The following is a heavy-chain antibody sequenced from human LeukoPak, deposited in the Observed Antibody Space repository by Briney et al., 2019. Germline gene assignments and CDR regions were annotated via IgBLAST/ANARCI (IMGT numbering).Heavy chain of an antibody. V-gene: IGHV2-70*11. CDR2: IDWDDDK. CDR1: GFSLSTTGMC. Sequence: SGPALVKPTQTLTLTCTFSGFSLSTTGMCVSWIRQPPGKALEWLARIDWDDDKYYSTSLKTRLTISTDTSKNQVILTMTNMDPVDTATYYCARTSGNSDSFDIWGQGTMVTVFS. CDR3: ARTSGNSDSFDI. J-gene: IGHJ3*02. D-gene: IGHD2/OR15-2a*01.